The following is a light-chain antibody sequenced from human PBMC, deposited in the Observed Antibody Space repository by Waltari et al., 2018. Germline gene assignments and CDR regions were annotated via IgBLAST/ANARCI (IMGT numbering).Light chain of an antibody. CDR2: HAS. J-gene: IGKJ1*01. CDR3: QHYESLPVT. V-gene: IGKV3-20*01. CDR1: QSISKY. Sequence: VLTQSPGTLSLSPGERATLHCRASQSISKYLAWYQQKPGQAPRLLIYHASSRAAGIPDRFSGSGSGTDFSLTISRLEPEDFAVYYCQHYESLPVTFGQGTKVEIK.